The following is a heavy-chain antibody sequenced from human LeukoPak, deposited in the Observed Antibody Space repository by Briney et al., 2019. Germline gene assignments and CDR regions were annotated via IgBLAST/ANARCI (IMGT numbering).Heavy chain of an antibody. V-gene: IGHV3-21*01. CDR2: ISSSSSYI. CDR1: GFTFSSYS. CDR3: ARDLVVVRDY. D-gene: IGHD3-22*01. J-gene: IGHJ4*02. Sequence: GGSLRLSCAASGFTFSSYSMNWVRQAPGKGLEWVSSISSSSSYIYYADSVKGRFTLSRDNAKNSLYLQMNSLRAEDTAVYYCARDLVVVRDYWGQGTLVTVSS.